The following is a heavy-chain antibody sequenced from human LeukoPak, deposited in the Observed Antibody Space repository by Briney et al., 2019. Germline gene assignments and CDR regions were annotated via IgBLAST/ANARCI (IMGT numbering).Heavy chain of an antibody. CDR1: GFTFGDYA. D-gene: IGHD2-2*01. CDR3: TRDLGDHCSSTTCYDALVDS. V-gene: IGHV3-49*04. J-gene: IGHJ4*02. CDR2: IRSKAYGGTI. Sequence: GGSLRLPCRTCGFTFGDYAMNWVRQAPGKGLEWISFIRSKAYGGTIEYAASVKGRFTISRDDSKRAAYLRMNSLKTDDTAVYYCTRDLGDHCSSTTCYDALVDSWGQGTPVTVSS.